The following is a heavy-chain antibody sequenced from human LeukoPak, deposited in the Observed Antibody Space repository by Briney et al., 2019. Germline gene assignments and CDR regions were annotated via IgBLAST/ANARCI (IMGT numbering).Heavy chain of an antibody. Sequence: GASVKVSCEASGYTFTGYYMHWVRQAPGQGLEWMGRINPNSGGTNYAQKFQRRVTMTRDTSISTAYMELSRLRSDDTAVYYCAREDDTSWFDPWGQGTLVTVSS. J-gene: IGHJ5*02. CDR2: INPNSGGT. CDR3: AREDDTSWFDP. D-gene: IGHD3-22*01. CDR1: GYTFTGYY. V-gene: IGHV1-2*06.